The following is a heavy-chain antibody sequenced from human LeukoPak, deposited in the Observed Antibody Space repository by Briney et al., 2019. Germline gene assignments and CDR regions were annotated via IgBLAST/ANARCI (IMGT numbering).Heavy chain of an antibody. D-gene: IGHD3-10*01. Sequence: SETLSLTCSVSGSSISGYYWSWIRQPPGKGLEWIGYMYYTGSTYYNPSLKSRATISVDTSKNQVSLKLSSVTAADTAVYYCARGEYDSGSKYDYWGQGTLVTVST. CDR3: ARGEYDSGSKYDY. J-gene: IGHJ4*02. CDR2: MYYTGST. V-gene: IGHV4-59*01. CDR1: GSSISGYY.